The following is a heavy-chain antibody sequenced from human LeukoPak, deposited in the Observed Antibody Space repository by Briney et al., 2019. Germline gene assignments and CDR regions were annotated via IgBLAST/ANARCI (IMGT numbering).Heavy chain of an antibody. CDR1: GYTFTSYA. D-gene: IGHD3-22*01. CDR3: ARVGDYYDSSAFDY. V-gene: IGHV1-3*01. Sequence: ASVKVSCKASGYTFTSYAMHWVRQAPGQRLEWMGWINAGNGNTKYSQKFQGRVTITRDTSASTAYMELSSLRSEDTAVYYCARVGDYYDSSAFDYWGQGTLVTVSS. J-gene: IGHJ4*02. CDR2: INAGNGNT.